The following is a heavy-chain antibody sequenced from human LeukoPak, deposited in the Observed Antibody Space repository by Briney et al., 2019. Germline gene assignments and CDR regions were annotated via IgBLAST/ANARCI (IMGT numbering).Heavy chain of an antibody. J-gene: IGHJ4*02. CDR1: GFTVSSNY. V-gene: IGHV3-53*01. CDR2: IYSGGSI. Sequence: GGSLRLSCAASGFTVSSNYMSWVRQAPGKGLEWVSVIYSGGSIYYADSVKGRFTISRDNSKNTLYLQMNSLRAEDTAVYYCARAEDYGDYPAFDYWGQGTLVTVSS. D-gene: IGHD4-17*01. CDR3: ARAEDYGDYPAFDY.